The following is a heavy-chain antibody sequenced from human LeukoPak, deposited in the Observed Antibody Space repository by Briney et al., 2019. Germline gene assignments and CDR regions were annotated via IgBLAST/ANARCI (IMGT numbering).Heavy chain of an antibody. V-gene: IGHV1-8*01. CDR2: TNPNSGNT. CDR1: GYTFTSYD. D-gene: IGHD6-13*01. CDR3: ARAGSSWLTGEMIDY. J-gene: IGHJ4*02. Sequence: ASVKVSCKASGYTFTSYDINWVRQANGQGLEWMGWTNPNSGNTGYAQKFQGRVTMTRNTSISTAYMELSSLRSEDTAVYYCARAGSSWLTGEMIDYWGQGTLVTVSS.